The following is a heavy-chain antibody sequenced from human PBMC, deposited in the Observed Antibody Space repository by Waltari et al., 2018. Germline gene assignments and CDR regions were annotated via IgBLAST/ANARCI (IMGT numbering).Heavy chain of an antibody. V-gene: IGHV3-21*02. Sequence: EVQLVESGGGLVKHGGSQRLSCAASGFTFSTYSMNWVRQAPGKGLEWVSSMSSSSSYIYYADSVKGRFTISRDNAKNSLSLQMNSLRAEDTAVYYSARAHSYGSSDYYYMDVWGNGTTVTVSS. CDR3: ARAHSYGSSDYYYMDV. CDR1: GFTFSTYS. CDR2: MSSSSSYI. D-gene: IGHD5-18*01. J-gene: IGHJ6*03.